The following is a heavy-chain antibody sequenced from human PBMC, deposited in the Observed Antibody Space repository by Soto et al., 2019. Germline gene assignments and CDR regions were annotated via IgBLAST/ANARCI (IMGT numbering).Heavy chain of an antibody. V-gene: IGHV3-7*01. CDR3: ARDRAARRGDYYYGMDV. CDR1: GFTFSSYW. D-gene: IGHD6-6*01. Sequence: PGGSLRLSCAASGFTFSSYWMSWVRQAPGKGLEWVANIKQDGSEKYYVDSVKGRFTISRDNAKNSLYLQMNSLRAEDTAVYYCARDRAARRGDYYYGMDVWGQGTTVTVSS. J-gene: IGHJ6*02. CDR2: IKQDGSEK.